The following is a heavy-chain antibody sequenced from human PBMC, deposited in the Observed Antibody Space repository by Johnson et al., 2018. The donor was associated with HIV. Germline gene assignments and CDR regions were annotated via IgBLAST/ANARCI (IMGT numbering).Heavy chain of an antibody. J-gene: IGHJ3*02. Sequence: QEKLVESGGGVVQPGRSLRLSCAASGFTFSSYAMHWDRQAPGKGLEWVAVISYDGSNKYYADSVKGRFTISRDNSKNTLYLQMNSLRAEDTAVYYCARDVRWLPDAFDIWGQGTMVTVSS. CDR1: GFTFSSYA. V-gene: IGHV3-30-3*01. D-gene: IGHD5-24*01. CDR3: ARDVRWLPDAFDI. CDR2: ISYDGSNK.